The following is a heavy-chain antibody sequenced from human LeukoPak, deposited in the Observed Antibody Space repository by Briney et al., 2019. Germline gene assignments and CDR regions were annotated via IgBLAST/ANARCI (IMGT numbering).Heavy chain of an antibody. Sequence: PSETLSLTCAVYGGSFSGYYSSWVRQPPGKGLEWVGEVNHSGSTNYNPSLRSRVTISVDTSKNQFSLKLSSVTAADTAVYYCASPKSRYCSSTSCPNGGFDYWGQGTLVTVSS. V-gene: IGHV4-34*01. CDR1: GGSFSGYY. J-gene: IGHJ4*02. CDR2: VNHSGST. D-gene: IGHD2-2*01. CDR3: ASPKSRYCSSTSCPNGGFDY.